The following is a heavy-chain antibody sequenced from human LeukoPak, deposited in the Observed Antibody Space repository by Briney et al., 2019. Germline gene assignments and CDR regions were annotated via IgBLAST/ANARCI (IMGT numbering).Heavy chain of an antibody. D-gene: IGHD3-10*01. J-gene: IGHJ4*02. CDR2: IRYDGNDK. CDR3: AKDMWFGGAFDY. CDR1: GSPFSYYG. Sequence: GGSLRLSCAASGSPFSYYGMHWVRQAPGKGLEWVAFIRYDGNDKFYAESVKGRFTISRDTSKNTLYLQMNSLRAEDTAVYYCAKDMWFGGAFDYWGQGTLVTVSS. V-gene: IGHV3-30*02.